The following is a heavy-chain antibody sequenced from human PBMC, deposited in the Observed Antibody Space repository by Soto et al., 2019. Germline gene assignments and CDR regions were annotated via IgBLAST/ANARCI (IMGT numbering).Heavy chain of an antibody. J-gene: IGHJ6*02. CDR1: GFTFSSYA. D-gene: IGHD6-6*01. V-gene: IGHV3-23*01. CDR2: ISGSGGST. Sequence: GESLRLSCAASGFTFSSYAMSWVRQAPGKGLEWVSAISGSGGSTYYADSVKGRFTISRDNSKNTLYLQMNGLRAEDTAVYYCAKHIAARRGPYYYYGMDVWGQGTTVTVSS. CDR3: AKHIAARRGPYYYYGMDV.